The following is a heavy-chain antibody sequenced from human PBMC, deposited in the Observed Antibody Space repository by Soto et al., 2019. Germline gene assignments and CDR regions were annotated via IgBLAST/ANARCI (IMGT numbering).Heavy chain of an antibody. V-gene: IGHV1-69*02. CDR2: IIPILDIT. D-gene: IGHD1-7*01. CDR1: GGTFSSYP. CDR3: ARPTSTGTTSGYYFDY. J-gene: IGHJ4*02. Sequence: QVQLVQSGAEVKKPGSSVKVSCKASGGTFSSYPISWLRQAPGRGLEWMGRIIPILDITDYAQRFQGRVTITADKSTSTAYMELSSLSSDDTAVYYCARPTSTGTTSGYYFDYWGQGTLVTVSS.